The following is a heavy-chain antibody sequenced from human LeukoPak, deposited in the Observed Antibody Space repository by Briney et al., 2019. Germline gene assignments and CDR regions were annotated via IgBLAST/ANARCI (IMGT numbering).Heavy chain of an antibody. V-gene: IGHV3-53*01. Sequence: PGGSLRLSCAASGFTVSSNYMRWARQAPGKGLEWVSFIYSGDSKYYADSVKGRFAISRDNSKNTLYLQMNTLRAEDTTVYYCARLSYYYASGSYSSVDVWGEGTTVTVSS. CDR3: ARLSYYYASGSYSSVDV. D-gene: IGHD3-10*01. CDR2: IYSGDSK. CDR1: GFTVSSNY. J-gene: IGHJ6*01.